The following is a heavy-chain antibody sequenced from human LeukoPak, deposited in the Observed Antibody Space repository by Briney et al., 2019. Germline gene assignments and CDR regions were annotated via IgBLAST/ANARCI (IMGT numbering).Heavy chain of an antibody. D-gene: IGHD3-9*01. CDR1: GFTFSSYA. J-gene: IGHJ4*02. V-gene: IGHV3-23*01. CDR3: AKIPYDILTNGDY. CDR2: ISASGGST. Sequence: PGGSLRLSCAASGFTFSSYAMSWVRQAPGEGLEWVSTISASGGSTYYADSVKGRFTISRDNSKNTLYLQMNSLRAEDTAVYYCAKIPYDILTNGDYWGQGTLVTVSS.